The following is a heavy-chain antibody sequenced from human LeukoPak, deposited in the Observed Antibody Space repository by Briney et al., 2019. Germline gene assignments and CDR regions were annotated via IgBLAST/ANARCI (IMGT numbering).Heavy chain of an antibody. CDR1: GSSISRGNY. CDR3: ARGMQLLVRDAFDV. V-gene: IGHV4-38-2*02. Sequence: SETLSLTCSVSGSSISRGNYWGWIRQPPGKGLEWLGSMSHGGSSDYNPSLKSRVTILLDTSKNHFSLKLTSVTAADTAMYYCARGMQLLVRDAFDVWGLGTMVTVSS. J-gene: IGHJ3*01. D-gene: IGHD6-13*01. CDR2: MSHGGSS.